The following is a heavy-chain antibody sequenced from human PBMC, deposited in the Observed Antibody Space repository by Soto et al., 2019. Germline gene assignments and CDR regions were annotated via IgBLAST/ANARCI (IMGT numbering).Heavy chain of an antibody. CDR1: GGTFTSYA. CDR2: IIPISGRT. J-gene: IGHJ5*02. Sequence: SVKVSCKASGGTFTSYALSWVRQAPGQGLEWMGGIIPISGRTNYAQRFQGRVSITADESTTTAYMELASLRSDDTAVYYCALDTSGGAVLFDPWGQGSLVTVPS. V-gene: IGHV1-69*13. CDR3: ALDTSGGAVLFDP. D-gene: IGHD3-22*01.